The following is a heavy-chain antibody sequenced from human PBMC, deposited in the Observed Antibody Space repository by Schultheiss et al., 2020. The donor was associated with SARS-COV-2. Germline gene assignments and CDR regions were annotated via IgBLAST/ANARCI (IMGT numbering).Heavy chain of an antibody. D-gene: IGHD2-2*02. CDR1: GGSISSSSYY. CDR3: ARDLGYCSSTSCYSWFDP. CDR2: IYYSGST. V-gene: IGHV4-39*01. J-gene: IGHJ5*02. Sequence: SETLSXTCTVSGGSISSSSYYWGWIRQPPGKGLEWIGSIYYSGSTYYNPSLKSRVTISVDTSKNQFSLKLSSVTAADTAVYYCARDLGYCSSTSCYSWFDPWGQGTLVTVSS.